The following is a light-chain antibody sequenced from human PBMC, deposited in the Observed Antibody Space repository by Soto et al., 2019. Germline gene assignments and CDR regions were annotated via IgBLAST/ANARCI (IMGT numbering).Light chain of an antibody. CDR3: CSYTISTTYV. CDR2: EVS. J-gene: IGLJ1*01. V-gene: IGLV2-14*01. CDR1: SSDVGGYKY. Sequence: QSALTQPASVSGSPGQSITISCSGTSSDVGGYKYVSWYQQHPGKAPKLMIYEVSNRPSGVSDRFSGSKSGNTASLTISGLQAEDEADYYCCSYTISTTYVFGTGTKVTVL.